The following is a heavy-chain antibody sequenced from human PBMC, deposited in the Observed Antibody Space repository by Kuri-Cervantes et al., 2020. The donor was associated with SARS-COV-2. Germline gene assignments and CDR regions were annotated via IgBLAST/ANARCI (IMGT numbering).Heavy chain of an antibody. Sequence: GESLKISCAASGFTFSSYWMHWVRQAPGKGLVWVSRINSDGSSTSYADSVKGRFTISRDNSKNTLYLQMNSLRAEDTAVYYCAKDPYDFWSGYYLYYFDYWGQGTLVTVSS. CDR1: GFTFSSYW. V-gene: IGHV3-74*01. D-gene: IGHD3-3*01. CDR3: AKDPYDFWSGYYLYYFDY. J-gene: IGHJ4*02. CDR2: INSDGSST.